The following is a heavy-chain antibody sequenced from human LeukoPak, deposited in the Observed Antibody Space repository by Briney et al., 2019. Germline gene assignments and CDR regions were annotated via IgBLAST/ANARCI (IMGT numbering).Heavy chain of an antibody. J-gene: IGHJ4*02. CDR1: EFTFTTPG. CDR3: ASSDFWSGYYLDY. D-gene: IGHD3-3*01. CDR2: ISSSSSYI. V-gene: IGHV3-21*01. Sequence: GGSLRLSCAASEFTFTTPGMSWARQAPGKGLEWVSSISSSSSYIYYADSVKGRFTISRDNAKNSLYLQMNSLRAEDTAVYYCASSDFWSGYYLDYWGQGTLVTVSS.